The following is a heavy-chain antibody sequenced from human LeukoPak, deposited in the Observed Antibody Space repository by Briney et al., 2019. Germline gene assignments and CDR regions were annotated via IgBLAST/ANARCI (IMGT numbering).Heavy chain of an antibody. Sequence: PGGSLRLSCAASGFTFSSYAMSWVRQAPGKGLEWVSAISGSGGSTYYADSVKGRFTISRDNSKNTLYLQMNSLRAEDTAVYYCATQGKRRDIVVVPAARFDYWGQGTLVTVSS. CDR3: ATQGKRRDIVVVPAARFDY. V-gene: IGHV3-23*01. CDR1: GFTFSSYA. J-gene: IGHJ4*02. D-gene: IGHD2-2*01. CDR2: ISGSGGST.